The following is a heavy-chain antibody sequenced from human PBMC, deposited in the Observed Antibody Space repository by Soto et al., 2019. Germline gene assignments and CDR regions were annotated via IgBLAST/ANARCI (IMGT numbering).Heavy chain of an antibody. CDR3: ATVGYCGGDWCYASYYGMDV. CDR1: GLTFKNAW. Sequence: EVQLVESGGGLVKPGGSLRLSCAVSGLTFKNAWMTWVRRAPGKGLEWIGRIKNKPDGGTTDYAAPVKGRFIISRDDSKNMLYLQMHSLKTEDTAVYYCATVGYCGGDWCYASYYGMDVW. CDR2: IKNKPDGGTT. D-gene: IGHD2-21*02. V-gene: IGHV3-15*01. J-gene: IGHJ6*01.